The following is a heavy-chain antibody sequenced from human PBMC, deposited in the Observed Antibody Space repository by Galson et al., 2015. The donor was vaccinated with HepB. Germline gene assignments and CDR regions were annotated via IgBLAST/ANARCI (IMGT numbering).Heavy chain of an antibody. D-gene: IGHD2-15*01. CDR3: AGAPQRGSSRYYYYGLDV. CDR2: IIPMFGTS. V-gene: IGHV1-69*13. CDR1: GGTFSSYV. Sequence: SVKVSCKASGGTFSSYVISWVRQAPGQGLEWMGGIIPMFGTSNYAQKFQGRVTITADESTSTAYMELSSLRSEDTAVYYCAGAPQRGSSRYYYYGLDVWGQGTLVSVSS. J-gene: IGHJ6*02.